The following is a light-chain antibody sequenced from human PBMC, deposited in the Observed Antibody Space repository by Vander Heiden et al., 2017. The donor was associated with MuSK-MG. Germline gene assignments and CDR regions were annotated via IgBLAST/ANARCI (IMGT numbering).Light chain of an antibody. J-gene: IGKJ4*01. Sequence: EIVVTQSPATLSVSPGERVTLSCRASQSVSSNLAWYQQKPGQAPRLLIYGASTRATGVPARFSGSGSGTEFSLTISSLQSADFAVYYCHQYESTPPGFGGGTKVEIK. CDR2: GAS. CDR1: QSVSSN. V-gene: IGKV3D-15*01. CDR3: HQYESTPPG.